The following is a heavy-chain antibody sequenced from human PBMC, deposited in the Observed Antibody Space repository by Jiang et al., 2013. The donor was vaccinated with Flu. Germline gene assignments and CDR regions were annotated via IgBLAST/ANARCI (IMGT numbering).Heavy chain of an antibody. CDR2: IYSGGST. CDR3: ARGGYDSSWSHFQH. D-gene: IGHD3-22*01. J-gene: IGHJ1*01. V-gene: IGHV3-66*01. Sequence: QLLESGGGVVQPGGSLRLSCAASGFTVSSNYMSWVRQAPGKGLEWVSVIYSGGSTYYADSVKGRFTISRDNSRNTLYLQMNSLRAEDTAVYYCARGGYDSSWSHFQHWGQGTLVTVSS. CDR1: GFTVSSNY.